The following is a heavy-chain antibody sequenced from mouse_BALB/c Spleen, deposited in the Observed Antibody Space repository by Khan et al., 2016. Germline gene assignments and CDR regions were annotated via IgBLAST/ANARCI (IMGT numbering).Heavy chain of an antibody. CDR2: ISSGSTNI. Sequence: EVELVESGGDLVQPGGSRKLSCAASGFTFSGFGMHWVRQAPEKGLEWVAYISSGSTNIYYADTVKGRFTIYRDNPKNNLFLQMTSLRSEDTAMYYCARMGGSYAMDYWGQGTSVTVSS. CDR1: GFTFSGFG. CDR3: ARMGGSYAMDY. J-gene: IGHJ4*01. V-gene: IGHV5-17*02.